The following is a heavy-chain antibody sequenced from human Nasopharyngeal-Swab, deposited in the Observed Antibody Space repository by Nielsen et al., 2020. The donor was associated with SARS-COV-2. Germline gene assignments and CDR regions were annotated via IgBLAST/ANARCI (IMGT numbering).Heavy chain of an antibody. V-gene: IGHV3-23*01. CDR3: AKDRDGYSYGTNAFDI. Sequence: GESLKISCAASGFTFSSYAMSWVRQAPGKGLEWVSAISGSGGSTYYADSVKGRFTIPRDNSKNTLYLQMNSLSAEDTAVYYCAKDRDGYSYGTNAFDIWGQGTMVTVSS. D-gene: IGHD5-18*01. CDR1: GFTFSSYA. J-gene: IGHJ3*02. CDR2: ISGSGGST.